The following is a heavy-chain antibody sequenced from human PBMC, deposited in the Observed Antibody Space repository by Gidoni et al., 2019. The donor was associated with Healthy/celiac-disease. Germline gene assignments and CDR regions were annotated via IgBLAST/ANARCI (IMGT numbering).Heavy chain of an antibody. V-gene: IGHV1-69*04. J-gene: IGHJ3*02. Sequence: QVQLVQSGAEVKKPGSSVKVSCKASGGTFSSYAIRWVRQAPGQGLEWMGRIIPILGIANYAQKFQGRVTITADKSTSTAYMELSSLRSEDTAVYYCARVVKLAYCGGDCYSDISGAFDIWGQGTMVTVSS. CDR1: GGTFSSYA. CDR2: IIPILGIA. D-gene: IGHD2-21*02. CDR3: ARVVKLAYCGGDCYSDISGAFDI.